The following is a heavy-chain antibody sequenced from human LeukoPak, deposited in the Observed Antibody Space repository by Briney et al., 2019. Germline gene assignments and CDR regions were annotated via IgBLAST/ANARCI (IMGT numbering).Heavy chain of an antibody. D-gene: IGHD3-22*01. CDR1: GFTFSSYA. Sequence: GGSLRLSCAASGFTFSSYAMSWVRQAPGKGLEWVSAISGSGGSTYYADSVKGRFTISRDNSKNTLYLQMNSLRAEDTAVYYCATSDYYDSSGYLDYWGQGTLVTVSS. J-gene: IGHJ4*02. CDR3: ATSDYYDSSGYLDY. CDR2: ISGSGGST. V-gene: IGHV3-23*01.